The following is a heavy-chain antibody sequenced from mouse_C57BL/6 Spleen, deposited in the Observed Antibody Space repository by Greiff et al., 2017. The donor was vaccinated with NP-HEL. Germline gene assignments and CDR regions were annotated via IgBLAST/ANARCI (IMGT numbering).Heavy chain of an antibody. Sequence: QVQLQQPGAVLVKPGASVKLSCKASGYTFTSYWMQWVKQRPGQGLEWIGEIDPSDSYTNYNQKFKGKATLTVDTSSSTAYMQLSSLTSEDSAVYYCARREAYYSNYFYAMDYWGQGTSVTVSS. V-gene: IGHV1-50*01. CDR1: GYTFTSYW. CDR3: ARREAYYSNYFYAMDY. D-gene: IGHD2-5*01. CDR2: IDPSDSYT. J-gene: IGHJ4*01.